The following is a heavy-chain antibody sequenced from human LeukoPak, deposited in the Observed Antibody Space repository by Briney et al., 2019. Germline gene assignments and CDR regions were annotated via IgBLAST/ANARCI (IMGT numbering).Heavy chain of an antibody. CDR3: ATKQH. J-gene: IGHJ1*01. V-gene: IGHV4-34*01. CDR1: GGSFSGYY. CDR2: INHSGST. Sequence: PSETLSLTCAVYGGSFSGYYWSWIRQPPGKGLEWIGEINHSGSTYYNPSLKSRVTISVDTSKNQFSLKLSSVTAADTAVYYCATKQHWGQGTLVTVSS.